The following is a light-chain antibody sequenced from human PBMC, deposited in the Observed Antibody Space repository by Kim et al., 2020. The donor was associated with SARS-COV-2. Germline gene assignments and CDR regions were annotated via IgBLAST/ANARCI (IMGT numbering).Light chain of an antibody. CDR3: CSYAGSYTYV. J-gene: IGLJ1*01. CDR2: DVS. Sequence: GPSVTISWTGTSSGVGGYNYVSWYQQHPGKAPKLMIYDVSKRPSGVPDRFSGSKSGNAASLTISGLQAEDEADYYCCSYAGSYTYVFGTGTKVTVL. V-gene: IGLV2-11*01. CDR1: SSGVGGYNY.